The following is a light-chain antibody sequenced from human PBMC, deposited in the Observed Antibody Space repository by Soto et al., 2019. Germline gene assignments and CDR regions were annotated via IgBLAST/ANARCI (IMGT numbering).Light chain of an antibody. V-gene: IGLV2-8*01. J-gene: IGLJ2*01. CDR2: EVN. CDR3: SSYAGSNNLL. CDR1: SSDVGGYNY. Sequence: QSALTQPPSASGSPGQSVTISCNGTSSDVGGYNYVSWYQQHPGKAPKLMVYEVNKRPSGVPDRFSGSKSGNTASLIVSGLQAEDEADYYCSSYAGSNNLLFGGGTKLTVL.